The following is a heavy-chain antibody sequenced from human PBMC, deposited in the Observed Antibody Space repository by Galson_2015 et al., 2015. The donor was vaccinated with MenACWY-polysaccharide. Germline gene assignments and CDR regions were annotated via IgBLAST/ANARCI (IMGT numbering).Heavy chain of an antibody. CDR1: GFTFSTYA. CDR2: ISSSGDDK. J-gene: IGHJ4*02. Sequence: SLRLSCAASGFTFSTYAMYWVRQAPGQGLEWMATISSSGDDKYYADSVKGRFTISRDNSNNTLYLEMSSLRAGDTAVYYCVKNGYTGSSYGYFDSWGQGTLGTVSS. D-gene: IGHD1-26*01. CDR3: VKNGYTGSSYGYFDS. V-gene: IGHV3-30*18.